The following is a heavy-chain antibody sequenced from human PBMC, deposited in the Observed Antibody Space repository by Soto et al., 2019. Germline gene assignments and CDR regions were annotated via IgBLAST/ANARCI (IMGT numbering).Heavy chain of an antibody. D-gene: IGHD4-17*01. V-gene: IGHV3-33*01. CDR2: IWYDGSNK. CDR1: GFTFSSYG. CDR3: ARDNPRDYGDYAGAFDI. Sequence: GESLKISCAASGFTFSSYGMHWVRQAPGKGLEWVAVIWYDGSNKYYADSVKGRFTIARDNSKNTLYLQMNSLRAEDTAVYYCARDNPRDYGDYAGAFDIWGQGTMVTVSS. J-gene: IGHJ3*02.